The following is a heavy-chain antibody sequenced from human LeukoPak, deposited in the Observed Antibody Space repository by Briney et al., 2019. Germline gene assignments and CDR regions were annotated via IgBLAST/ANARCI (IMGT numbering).Heavy chain of an antibody. CDR3: ARDYGGDY. V-gene: IGHV3-53*01. Sequence: GGSLRLSCAASGFSVSSNYMSWVRQAPGKGLEWVSVIYWDGSTYYADSVKGRFTISRDNSKNTLYLQMNSLRAEDTAVYYCARDYGGDYWGQGTLVTVSS. J-gene: IGHJ4*02. CDR1: GFSVSSNY. D-gene: IGHD3-10*01. CDR2: IYWDGST.